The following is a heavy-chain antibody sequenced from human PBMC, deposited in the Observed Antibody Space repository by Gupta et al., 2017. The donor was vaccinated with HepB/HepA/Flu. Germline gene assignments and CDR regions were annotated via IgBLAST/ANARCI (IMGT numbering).Heavy chain of an antibody. CDR2: ISSSSSTI. J-gene: IGHJ6*03. V-gene: IGHV3-48*02. CDR3: ARAVRYCSSTSCYRYYYYMDV. D-gene: IGHD2-2*01. CDR1: GFTFSSYS. Sequence: EVQLVESGGGLVQPGGSLRLSCAASGFTFSSYSMNWVRQAPGKGLEWVSYISSSSSTIYYADSVKGRFTISRDNAKNSLYLQMNSLRDEDTAVYYCARAVRYCSSTSCYRYYYYMDVWGKGTTVTVSS.